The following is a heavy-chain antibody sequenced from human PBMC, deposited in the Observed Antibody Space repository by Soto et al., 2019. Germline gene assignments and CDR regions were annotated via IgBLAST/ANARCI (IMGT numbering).Heavy chain of an antibody. Sequence: EVHLMESGGGLVKPGGSLRLSCAASGFTFSSYTMIWVRQAPGKGLEWVSSISSSSSYIYYADSVKGRFTISRDNAKNSLYLQMNSLRAEDTAVYYCARFGYTTEAHWGQGTLVTVSS. CDR3: ARFGYTTEAH. CDR2: ISSSSSYI. J-gene: IGHJ4*02. D-gene: IGHD5-12*01. V-gene: IGHV3-21*01. CDR1: GFTFSSYT.